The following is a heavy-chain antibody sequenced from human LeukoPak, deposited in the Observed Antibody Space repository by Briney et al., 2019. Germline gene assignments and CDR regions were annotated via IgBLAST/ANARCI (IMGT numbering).Heavy chain of an antibody. D-gene: IGHD6-13*01. J-gene: IGHJ6*03. CDR3: ARHREEGSSWLNYYYYYYMDV. CDR2: IYPGDSDT. Sequence: GESLQISCQGSGYSFTSYWIGWVRQMPGKGLEWMGIIYPGDSDTRYSPSFQGQVTISADKSISTAYLQWSSLKASDTAMYYCARHREEGSSWLNYYYYYYMDVWGKGTTVTVSS. CDR1: GYSFTSYW. V-gene: IGHV5-51*01.